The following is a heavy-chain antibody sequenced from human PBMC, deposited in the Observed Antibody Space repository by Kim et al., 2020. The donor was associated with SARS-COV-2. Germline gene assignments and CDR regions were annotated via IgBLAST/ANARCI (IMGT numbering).Heavy chain of an antibody. CDR2: ISYDGAGT. D-gene: IGHD4-17*01. V-gene: IGHV3-43*01. CDR1: GFSFRDFT. CDR3: AKDSNQDYGDDHYYHGMDV. J-gene: IGHJ6*02. Sequence: GGSLRLSCAASGFSFRDFTMHWVRQTPVKGLEWVSLISYDGAGTYYADSVRGRFIISRDNSKNSLYLQMNSLTTGDTGLYFCAKDSNQDYGDDHYYHGMDVWGQGTTVTVSS.